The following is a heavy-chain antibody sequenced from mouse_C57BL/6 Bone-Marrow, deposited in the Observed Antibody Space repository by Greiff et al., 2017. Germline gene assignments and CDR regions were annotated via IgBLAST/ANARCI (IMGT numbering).Heavy chain of an antibody. CDR1: GYAFTNYL. V-gene: IGHV1-54*01. J-gene: IGHJ4*01. D-gene: IGHD2-3*01. CDR2: INPGSGGT. CDR3: ARYGGYYPIYYAMDY. Sequence: QVQLQQSGAELVRPGTSVKVSCKASGYAFTNYLIEWVKQRPGQGLEWIGVINPGSGGTNYNEKFQGKATLTADTSSSTAYMQLSSLTAENSAFYVSARYGGYYPIYYAMDYWGQGTSVTVSS.